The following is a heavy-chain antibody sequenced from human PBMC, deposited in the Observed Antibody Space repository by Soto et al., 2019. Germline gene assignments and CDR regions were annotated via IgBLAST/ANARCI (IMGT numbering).Heavy chain of an antibody. CDR2: ISCCGGST. CDR1: GFNFKKFA. CDR3: AKADGEQWLIPHLDN. V-gene: IGHV3-23*01. J-gene: IGHJ1*01. D-gene: IGHD6-19*01. Sequence: GGSLRLSCEASGFNFKKFAVGWVRQAPGEGLEWVSGISCCGGSTFYADSVKGRFSLARDDSKNTLSLQLNSLRVEDTAHYYCAKADGEQWLIPHLDNWGQGTQVTVSS.